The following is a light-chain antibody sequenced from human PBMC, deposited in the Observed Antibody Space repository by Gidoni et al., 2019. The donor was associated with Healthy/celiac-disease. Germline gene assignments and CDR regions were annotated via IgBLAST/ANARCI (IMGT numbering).Light chain of an antibody. J-gene: IGKJ4*01. CDR1: PSISSSQ. V-gene: IGKV3-20*01. CDR2: GAS. Sequence: EIVLTQSPGTLSLSPGQSATLSCRASPSISSSQLAWYQQKPGQAPRPLMYGASSRATGIPDRFSGSGSGTDFTLTISRLEPEDFAVYYCQHFGNFGGGTKVE. CDR3: QHFGN.